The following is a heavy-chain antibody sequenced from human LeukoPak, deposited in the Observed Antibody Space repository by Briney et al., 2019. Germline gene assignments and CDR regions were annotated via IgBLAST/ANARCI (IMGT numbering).Heavy chain of an antibody. CDR2: IYYSGST. CDR1: GGSISSYY. D-gene: IGHD6-6*01. V-gene: IGHV4-59*01. CDR3: AREGGSSSLLRAFGI. Sequence: SETLSLTCTVSGGSISSYYWSWIRQPPGKGLEWIGYIYYSGSTNYNPSLKSRVTISVDTSKNQFSLKLSSVTAADTAVYYCAREGGSSSLLRAFGIWGQGTMVTVSS. J-gene: IGHJ3*02.